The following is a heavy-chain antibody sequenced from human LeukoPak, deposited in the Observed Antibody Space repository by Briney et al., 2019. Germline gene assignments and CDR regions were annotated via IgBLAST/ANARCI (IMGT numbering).Heavy chain of an antibody. V-gene: IGHV4-61*01. CDR3: AREYSSSGDAFDI. D-gene: IGHD6-6*01. J-gene: IGHJ3*02. Sequence: SQTLSLTCTVSGGSISSGSYYWSWIRQPPGKGLEWIGYIYYSGSTNYNPSLKSRVTISVDTSKNQFSLKLSSVTAADTAVYYCAREYSSSGDAFDIWGQGTMVTVSS. CDR2: IYYSGST. CDR1: GGSISSGSYY.